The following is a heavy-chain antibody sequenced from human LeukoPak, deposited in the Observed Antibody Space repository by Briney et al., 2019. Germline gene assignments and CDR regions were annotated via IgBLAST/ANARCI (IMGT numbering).Heavy chain of an antibody. CDR1: GYTFTGYY. CDR3: ARDRSSADSSGPAGEFDY. J-gene: IGHJ4*02. CDR2: INPNSGGT. D-gene: IGHD6-19*01. Sequence: ASVTVSCKASGYTFTGYYMHWVRQAPGQGLEWMGWINPNSGGTNYAQKFQGRVTMTRDTSISTAYMELSRLRSDDTAVYYCARDRSSADSSGPAGEFDYWGQGTLVTVSS. V-gene: IGHV1-2*02.